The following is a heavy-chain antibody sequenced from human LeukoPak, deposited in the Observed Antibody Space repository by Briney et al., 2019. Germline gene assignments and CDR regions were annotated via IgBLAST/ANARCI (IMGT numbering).Heavy chain of an antibody. CDR2: INPNNGDT. V-gene: IGHV1-2*06. J-gene: IGHJ4*02. CDR1: GYTFTGYY. CDR3: ARDRDYYYGSGSYSQPPDY. Sequence: ASVKVSCKASGYTFTGYYIHWVRQAPGQGLEWMGRINPNNGDTNYAQKFPGRVTLTRDTSIGTAYMELSSLRSDDTAMYYCARDRDYYYGSGSYSQPPDYWGQGTLVTVSS. D-gene: IGHD3-10*01.